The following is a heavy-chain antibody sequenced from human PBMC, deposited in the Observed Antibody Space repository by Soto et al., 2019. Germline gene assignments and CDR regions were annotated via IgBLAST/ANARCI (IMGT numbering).Heavy chain of an antibody. D-gene: IGHD4-17*01. CDR1: GGTFSSYA. CDR2: IIPIFGTA. J-gene: IGHJ6*02. CDR3: ARDWVSTVVTLLTRYYYGMDV. Sequence: ASVKVSCKASGGTFSSYAISWVRQAPGQGLEWMGGIIPIFGTANYAQKFQGRVTITADEPTSTAYMELSSLRSEDTAVYYCARDWVSTVVTLLTRYYYGMDVWGQGTTVTVSS. V-gene: IGHV1-69*13.